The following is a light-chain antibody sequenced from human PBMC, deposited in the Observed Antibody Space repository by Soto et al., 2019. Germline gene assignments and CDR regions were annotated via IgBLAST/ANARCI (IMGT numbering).Light chain of an antibody. J-gene: IGLJ2*01. V-gene: IGLV1-51*01. CDR2: ANN. CDR1: SSNIGSND. Sequence: QSVLTQPPSVSAAPGQKVAISCSGSSSNIGSNDVSWYQHLPGTAPKPLIYANNKRPSGIPDRFSGSKSGTSATLGITGLQTGDEADYYCGTWDSSLSAVVFGGGTKLTVL. CDR3: GTWDSSLSAVV.